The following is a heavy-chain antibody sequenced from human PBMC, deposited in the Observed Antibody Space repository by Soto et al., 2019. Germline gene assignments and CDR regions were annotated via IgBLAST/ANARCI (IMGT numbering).Heavy chain of an antibody. CDR1: GFSLTSPGMC. D-gene: IGHD1-20*01. CDR3: ARCIRGRRRFNGMD. J-gene: IGHJ6*03. V-gene: IGHV2-70*13. Sequence: ESCHTVANPTETLTLTCTCSGFSLTSPGMCVRWISHSPAKDLECLTLIERDDDDKYYSTSLKTRLTSSKVSLKKQVVRAMANMEPADTATYYCARCIRGRRRFNGMD. CDR2: IERDDDDK.